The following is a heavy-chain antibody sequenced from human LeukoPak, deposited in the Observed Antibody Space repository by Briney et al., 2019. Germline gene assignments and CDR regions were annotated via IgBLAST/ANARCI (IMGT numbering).Heavy chain of an antibody. V-gene: IGHV3-74*01. D-gene: IGHD1-26*01. Sequence: GGSLRLSCAASGFTFSSYWMHWVRQAPGKGLVWVSEITSDGSSENYADSVRGRFTISRDNAKNTLYMQMNSRRAEDTAVYYCVRALGGTYPNAFDIWGQGTMVTVSS. CDR2: ITSDGSSE. J-gene: IGHJ3*02. CDR3: VRALGGTYPNAFDI. CDR1: GFTFSSYW.